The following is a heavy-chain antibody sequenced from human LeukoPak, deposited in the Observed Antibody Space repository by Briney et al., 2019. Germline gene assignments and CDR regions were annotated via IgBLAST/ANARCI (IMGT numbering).Heavy chain of an antibody. D-gene: IGHD3-9*01. V-gene: IGHV3-30-3*01. Sequence: GGSLRLSCAASGFTFSSYAMHWVRQAPGKGLEWVAVISYDGSNKYYADSVKGRFTISRDNSKNSLYLQMNSLRAEDTAVYYCARDLTILTGYYHDYWGQGTLVTVSS. J-gene: IGHJ4*02. CDR1: GFTFSSYA. CDR3: ARDLTILTGYYHDY. CDR2: ISYDGSNK.